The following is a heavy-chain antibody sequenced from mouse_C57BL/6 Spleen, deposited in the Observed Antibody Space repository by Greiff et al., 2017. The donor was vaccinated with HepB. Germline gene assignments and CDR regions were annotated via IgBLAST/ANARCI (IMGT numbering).Heavy chain of an antibody. D-gene: IGHD1-1*01. V-gene: IGHV1-76*01. CDR1: GYTFTDYY. Sequence: VKLMESGAELVRPGASVKLSCKASGYTFTDYYINWVKQRPGQGLEWIARIYPGSGNTYYNEKFKGKATLTAEKSSSTAYMQLSSLTSEDSAVYFCARRAGSSYRGWYFDYWGQGTTLTVSS. CDR2: IYPGSGNT. CDR3: ARRAGSSYRGWYFDY. J-gene: IGHJ2*01.